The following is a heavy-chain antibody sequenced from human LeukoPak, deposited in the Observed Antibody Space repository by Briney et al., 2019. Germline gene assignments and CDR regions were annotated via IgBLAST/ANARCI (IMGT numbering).Heavy chain of an antibody. V-gene: IGHV4-59*01. CDR1: GGSMNGYY. J-gene: IGHJ6*03. Sequence: TSETLSLTCTVSGGSMNGYYWSWIRQPPGKGLEWIGYIYYSGSTNYNPSLKSRVTISVDTSKNQFSLKLSSVTAADTAVYYCARVPVVPAADRVYYYYYYMDVWGKGTTVTVSS. CDR2: IYYSGST. D-gene: IGHD2-2*01. CDR3: ARVPVVPAADRVYYYYYYMDV.